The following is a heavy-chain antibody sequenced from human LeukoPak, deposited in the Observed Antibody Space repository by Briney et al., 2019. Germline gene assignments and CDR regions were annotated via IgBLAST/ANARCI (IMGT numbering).Heavy chain of an antibody. CDR3: AELGITMIGGV. J-gene: IGHJ6*04. Sequence: GGSLRLSCVASGFTFSSRDWMTWVRQAPGKGLGWVSYISSSGSTIYYADSVKGRFTISRDNAKNSLYLQMNSLRAEDTAVYYCAELGITMIGGVWGKGTTVTISS. D-gene: IGHD3-10*02. CDR1: GFTFSSRDW. V-gene: IGHV3-48*03. CDR2: ISSSGSTI.